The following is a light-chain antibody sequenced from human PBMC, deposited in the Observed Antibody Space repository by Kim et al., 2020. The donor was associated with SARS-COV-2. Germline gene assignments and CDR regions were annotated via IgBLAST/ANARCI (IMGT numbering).Light chain of an antibody. V-gene: IGKV1-9*01. CDR3: QQLNSYPGYT. Sequence: DIQLTQSPSFLSASVGDRVTITCRASQGISSYLAWYQQKPGKAPKLLIYAASTLQSGVPSRFSGSGSGIEFTLTISSLQPEDFATYYCQQLNSYPGYTFGQGTKLEI. CDR2: AAS. J-gene: IGKJ2*01. CDR1: QGISSY.